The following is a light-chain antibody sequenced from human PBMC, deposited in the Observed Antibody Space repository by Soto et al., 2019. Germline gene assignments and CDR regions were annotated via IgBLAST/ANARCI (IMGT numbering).Light chain of an antibody. CDR1: QSVSSN. CDR2: GAS. Sequence: EIVMAQSPATLSVSPGERATISCRASQSVSSNLAWYQQKPGQAPRLLIYGASTRATGIPARFSGSGSGTEFTLSISSLQSEDFAVYYCQHYNNWPLTFGQGTKVEIK. V-gene: IGKV3-15*01. J-gene: IGKJ1*01. CDR3: QHYNNWPLT.